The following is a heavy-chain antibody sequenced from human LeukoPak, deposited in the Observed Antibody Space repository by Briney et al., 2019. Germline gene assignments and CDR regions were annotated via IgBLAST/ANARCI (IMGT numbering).Heavy chain of an antibody. J-gene: IGHJ3*02. Sequence: GGSLRLSCAASGFTFSSYSMNWVRQAPGKGLEWVSYISSSSSTIYYADSVKGRFTISRDNSKSTLYLQMNSLRAEDTAIYYCARDSPTFDIWGQGTMVTVSS. V-gene: IGHV3-48*01. CDR1: GFTFSSYS. CDR2: ISSSSSTI. CDR3: ARDSPTFDI.